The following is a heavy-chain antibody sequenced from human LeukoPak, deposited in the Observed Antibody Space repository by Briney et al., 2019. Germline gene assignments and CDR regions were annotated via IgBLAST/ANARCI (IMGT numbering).Heavy chain of an antibody. Sequence: GGSLRLSCAASRFTFSSYAMSWVRQAPGRGLEWVSGIRGSVDSTYYADSAKGRFTISRDNSKNTLCLQMNSLRAEDTAVYYCAKDRLPETYYGSGGNDYWGQGTLVIVSS. V-gene: IGHV3-23*01. J-gene: IGHJ4*02. D-gene: IGHD3-10*01. CDR1: RFTFSSYA. CDR2: IRGSVDST. CDR3: AKDRLPETYYGSGGNDY.